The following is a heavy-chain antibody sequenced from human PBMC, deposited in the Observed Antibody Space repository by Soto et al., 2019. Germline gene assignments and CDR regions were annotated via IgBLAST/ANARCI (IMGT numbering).Heavy chain of an antibody. CDR3: PSGVAARPMGYYYGMAV. CDR2: INPNRGGT. D-gene: IGHD6-6*01. Sequence: ASVKVSCKTSGYTLSNYGITWVRQAPGQGLEWMGWINPNRGGTNYAEKLEGWLTMTRDTSTRTPYMELSRLRSDDSAVYSCPSGVAARPMGYYYGMAVWAQGTTVPVSS. V-gene: IGHV1-2*04. J-gene: IGHJ6*02. CDR1: GYTLSNYG.